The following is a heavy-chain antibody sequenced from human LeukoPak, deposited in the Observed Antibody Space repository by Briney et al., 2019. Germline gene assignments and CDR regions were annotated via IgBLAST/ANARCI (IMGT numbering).Heavy chain of an antibody. CDR3: ALRDGYNLYYFGY. CDR1: GFTFSSYA. D-gene: IGHD5-12*01. Sequence: GGSLRLSCAASGFTFSSYAMHWVRQAPGKGLEWVAVISYDGSNKYYADSVKGRFTISRDNSKNTLYLQMNSLRAEDTAVYYCALRDGYNLYYFGYWGQGTLVTVSS. J-gene: IGHJ4*02. V-gene: IGHV3-30-3*01. CDR2: ISYDGSNK.